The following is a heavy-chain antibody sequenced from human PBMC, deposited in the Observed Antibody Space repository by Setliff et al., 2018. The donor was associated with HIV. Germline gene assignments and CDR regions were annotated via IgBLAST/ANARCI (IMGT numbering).Heavy chain of an antibody. Sequence: EASVKVSCKASGYTFTSYVMHWVRQAPGQRLEWIGWINTVNGNRKYSQEFQGRITITMDTSASTVYMEVSSLRSEDMAVYYCAREGAAAGLDLDYWGQGTLVTVSS. CDR2: INTVNGNR. V-gene: IGHV1-3*03. D-gene: IGHD6-13*01. CDR1: GYTFTSYV. CDR3: AREGAAAGLDLDY. J-gene: IGHJ4*02.